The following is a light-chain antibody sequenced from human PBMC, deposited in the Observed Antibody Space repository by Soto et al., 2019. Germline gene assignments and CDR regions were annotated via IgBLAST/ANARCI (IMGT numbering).Light chain of an antibody. J-gene: IGKJ1*01. CDR3: QQYNNWPRT. CDR2: GAS. CDR1: QSVSSA. V-gene: IGKV3-15*01. Sequence: ELVMTHSPATISVSPCERATLSSSASQSVSSALAWYQQKPGQAPRLLMYGASSRFTGVPARFSGSGSGTEFTLTISSLQSEDFAVYYCQQYNNWPRTFGQGTKVDIK.